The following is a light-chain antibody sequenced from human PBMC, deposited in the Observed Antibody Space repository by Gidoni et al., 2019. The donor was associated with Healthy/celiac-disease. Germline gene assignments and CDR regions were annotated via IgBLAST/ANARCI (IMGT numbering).Light chain of an antibody. CDR1: QSVFYSSNNQNY. CDR2: WAS. CDR3: QQYYSTPPT. Sequence: DIVMTQSPEYLAVSLGERDTINCQSSQSVFYSSNNQNYLACYQQKPGQPPKLLIYWASTRESVVPDRFSGSGSLIDFTLTISSLHAEDVAVYYCQQYYSTPPTFGQGTKVEIK. J-gene: IGKJ1*01. V-gene: IGKV4-1*01.